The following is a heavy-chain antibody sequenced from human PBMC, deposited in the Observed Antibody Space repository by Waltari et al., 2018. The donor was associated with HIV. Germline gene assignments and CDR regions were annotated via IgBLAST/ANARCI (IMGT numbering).Heavy chain of an antibody. J-gene: IGHJ6*02. CDR3: ARQDSSGGNYYYGMDV. Sequence: EVQLVESGGGLVKPGGSLRLSCVASGFTFSRYSMTRVRQAPGKGLGWVSSIISSSIYISYADSVKGRFTISRDNAKNSLYLQMNSLRAEDTAVYYCARQDSSGGNYYYGMDVWGQGTTVTVSS. CDR2: IISSSIYI. D-gene: IGHD3-22*01. CDR1: GFTFSRYS. V-gene: IGHV3-21*01.